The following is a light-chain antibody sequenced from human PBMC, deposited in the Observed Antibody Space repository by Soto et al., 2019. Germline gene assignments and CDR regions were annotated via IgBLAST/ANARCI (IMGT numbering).Light chain of an antibody. CDR1: SSHLESSNL. CDR3: CSYAGSSPLYV. V-gene: IGLV2-23*01. J-gene: IGLJ1*01. Sequence: QSDLTQPASVYGSPGQSITISCTASSSHLESSNLVSWYQHHSGKAPKLIIYEGNKRPSGVSNRFSGSKSGKTASLTISGLQAEDEGTYYCCSYAGSSPLYVFGTGTKVTV. CDR2: EGN.